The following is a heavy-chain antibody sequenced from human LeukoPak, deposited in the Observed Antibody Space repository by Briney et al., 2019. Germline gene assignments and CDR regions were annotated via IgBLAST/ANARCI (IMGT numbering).Heavy chain of an antibody. CDR2: IKQGGNEK. V-gene: IGHV3-7*01. J-gene: IGHJ4*02. CDR3: ARGPNYGDRVDYFDY. CDR1: GFIFRNHW. D-gene: IGHD4-17*01. Sequence: QPGGSLRLSCAASGFIFRNHWMSWVRQVPGRGLEWVADIKQGGNEKHYVDSVEGRFTLSRDDSKNSLYLQMNSLRVDDSAVYYCARGPNYGDRVDYFDYWGQGTLVTVSS.